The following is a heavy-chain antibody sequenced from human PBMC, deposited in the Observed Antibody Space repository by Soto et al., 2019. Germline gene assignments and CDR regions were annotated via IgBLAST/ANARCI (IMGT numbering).Heavy chain of an antibody. Sequence: GASVKVSCKASGGTFSSYAISWVRQAPGQGLEWVGGIIPIFGTANYAQKFQGRVTITADESTSTAYMELSSLRSEDTAVYYCAIYCSSTSCAGKYYYYGMDVWGQGTTVTVSS. D-gene: IGHD2-2*01. CDR1: GGTFSSYA. CDR2: IIPIFGTA. J-gene: IGHJ6*02. V-gene: IGHV1-69*13. CDR3: AIYCSSTSCAGKYYYYGMDV.